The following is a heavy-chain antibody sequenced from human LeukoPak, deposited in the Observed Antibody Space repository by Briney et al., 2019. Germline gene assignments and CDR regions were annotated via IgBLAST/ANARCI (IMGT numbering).Heavy chain of an antibody. V-gene: IGHV3-7*01. CDR2: IKQDGSEK. Sequence: PGGSLRLSYASSGFTFSDYWMSWVRQAPGKGLEWVANIKQDGSEKYYVVSVKGRFTISRDNAKNSLYLQMNSLRAEDTAVYYCVRDRAYFDSSGFYNLDYWGQGTLVTVSS. J-gene: IGHJ4*02. D-gene: IGHD3-22*01. CDR3: VRDRAYFDSSGFYNLDY. CDR1: GFTFSDYW.